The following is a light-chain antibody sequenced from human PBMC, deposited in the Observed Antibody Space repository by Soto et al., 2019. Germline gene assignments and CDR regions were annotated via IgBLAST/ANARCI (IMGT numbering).Light chain of an antibody. CDR1: SSNIGSNT. Sequence: QSVLTQPPSASGTPGQRVTISCSGSSSNIGSNTVSWYQQLPGTAPKLLIYSNDQRPSGVPERFSGSKSGTSASLAISGLQSEDETDYYCAAWDDSLHVVFGGGTKVTVL. V-gene: IGLV1-44*01. J-gene: IGLJ3*02. CDR3: AAWDDSLHVV. CDR2: SND.